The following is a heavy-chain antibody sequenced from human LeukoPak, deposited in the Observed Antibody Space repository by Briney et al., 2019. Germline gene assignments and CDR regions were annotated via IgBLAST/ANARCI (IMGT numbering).Heavy chain of an antibody. CDR2: IYYSGNT. Sequence: SETLSLTCTVSGDSISSSRYSWGWIRQPPGKGLEWTGIIYYSGNTFYDPSLKSRVSISLDTSKNQFSLNLTSVTAADTAVYYCARGRGYCSSTGCYRGYYYYYMDVWGKGTTVTVSS. J-gene: IGHJ6*03. CDR1: GDSISSSRYS. D-gene: IGHD2-2*02. CDR3: ARGRGYCSSTGCYRGYYYYYMDV. V-gene: IGHV4-39*07.